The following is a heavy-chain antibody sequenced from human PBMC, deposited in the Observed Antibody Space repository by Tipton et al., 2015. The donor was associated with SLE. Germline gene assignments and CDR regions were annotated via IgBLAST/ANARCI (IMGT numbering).Heavy chain of an antibody. Sequence: QSGAEVKKPGASVKVSCKASGYTFTSYYMHWVRQAPGQGLEWMGRINPNSGGTNYAQKFQGRVTMTRDTSISTAYMELSRLRSDDTAVYYCALPNGTIFGYFDYWGQGTLVTVSS. CDR3: ALPNGTIFGYFDY. CDR1: GYTFTSYY. V-gene: IGHV1-2*06. D-gene: IGHD3-3*01. CDR2: INPNSGGT. J-gene: IGHJ4*02.